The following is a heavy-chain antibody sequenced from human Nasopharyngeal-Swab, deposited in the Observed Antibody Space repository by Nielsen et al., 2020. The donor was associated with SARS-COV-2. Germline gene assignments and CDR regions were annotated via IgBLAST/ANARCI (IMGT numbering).Heavy chain of an antibody. V-gene: IGHV3-69-1*01. J-gene: IGHJ4*02. D-gene: IGHD5-12*01. CDR1: GFTLSHYT. Sequence: GESLKISFATPGFTLSHYTMTWVRQAPGKGLQWISYITSGNSVQYADSVRGRFTLSRDNAKNSLYLQMNSLTAEDPAVYYCARERGGGYGDYWGQGTLVTVSS. CDR3: ARERGGGYGDY. CDR2: ITSGNSV.